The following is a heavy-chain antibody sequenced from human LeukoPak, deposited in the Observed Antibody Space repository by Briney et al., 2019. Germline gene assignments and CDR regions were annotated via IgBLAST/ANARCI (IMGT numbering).Heavy chain of an antibody. CDR3: AKAGYSGYDPNFDY. D-gene: IGHD5-12*01. CDR1: GFTFSSYA. J-gene: IGHJ4*02. V-gene: IGHV3-23*01. CDR2: ISGSGGST. Sequence: PGGSLRLSCAASGFTFSSYAMSWVRRAPGKGLEWVSAISGSGGSTYYADSVKGRFTISRDNSKNTLYLQMNSLRAEDTAVYYCAKAGYSGYDPNFDYWGQGTLVTVSS.